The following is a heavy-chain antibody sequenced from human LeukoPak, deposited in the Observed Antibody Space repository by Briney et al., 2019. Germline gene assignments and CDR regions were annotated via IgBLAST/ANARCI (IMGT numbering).Heavy chain of an antibody. Sequence: PGGPLRLSCAASGFTFSTYEMNWVRQAPGKGLEWVSAITASGGNTYYADSVKGRFTISRDNSKNTLYLQVNSLRAEDTAVYYCAKGNGYSYGRYYFDYWGQGTLVTVSS. CDR3: AKGNGYSYGRYYFDY. CDR1: GFTFSTYE. CDR2: ITASGGNT. J-gene: IGHJ4*02. D-gene: IGHD5-18*01. V-gene: IGHV3-23*01.